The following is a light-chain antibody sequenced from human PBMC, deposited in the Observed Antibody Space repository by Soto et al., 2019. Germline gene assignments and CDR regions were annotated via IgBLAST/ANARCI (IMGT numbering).Light chain of an antibody. CDR3: AAWDDSLNAL. CDR1: SSNIGDNP. CDR2: IND. J-gene: IGLJ1*01. V-gene: IGLV1-44*01. Sequence: SVLTQPPSASGTPGQTVTISCSGSSSNIGDNPVNWYQQLPGAAPKLLIYINDQRPSGVPDRFSGSKSGTSASLAISGLQPEDEADYYCAAWDDSLNALFGTGTKVIVL.